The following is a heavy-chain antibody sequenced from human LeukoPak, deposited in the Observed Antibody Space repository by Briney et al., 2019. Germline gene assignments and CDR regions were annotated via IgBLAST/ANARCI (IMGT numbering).Heavy chain of an antibody. V-gene: IGHV4-30-4*08. CDR3: ARERGYERYDY. CDR2: IYYSGSA. D-gene: IGHD5-12*01. Sequence: SSQTLSLTCTVSGGSISSGDYYWPWIRQPPGKGLEWIGYIYYSGSAYYNPFLKSRLNISVDTSKNQFSLKLSSVTAADTAVYYCARERGYERYDYWGQGTLVTVSS. J-gene: IGHJ4*02. CDR1: GGSISSGDYY.